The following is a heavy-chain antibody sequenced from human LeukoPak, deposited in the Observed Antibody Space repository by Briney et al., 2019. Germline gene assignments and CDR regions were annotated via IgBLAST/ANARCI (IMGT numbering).Heavy chain of an antibody. J-gene: IGHJ4*02. V-gene: IGHV3-66*01. CDR2: IYSGGST. CDR1: GFTVSSNY. CDR3: ARDAKSYSRIVDY. Sequence: SGGSLRLSCAASGFTVSSNYMSWVRQAPGKGLEWVSVIYSGGSTYYADSVKGRFTISRDNSKNTRYLQMNSLRAEDTAVYYCARDAKSYSRIVDYWGQGTLVTVSS. D-gene: IGHD6-13*01.